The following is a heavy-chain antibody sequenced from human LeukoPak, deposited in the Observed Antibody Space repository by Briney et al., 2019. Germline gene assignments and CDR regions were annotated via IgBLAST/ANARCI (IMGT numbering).Heavy chain of an antibody. J-gene: IGHJ6*02. CDR3: ARGKKITVTAYGMDV. CDR1: GGTFSSYA. CDR2: INPNSGGT. Sequence: ASVKVSCKASGGTFSSYAISWVRQAPGQGLEWMGRINPNSGGTNYAQKFQGRVTMTRDTSISTAYMELSRLRSDDTAVYYCARGKKITVTAYGMDVWGQGTTVTVSS. V-gene: IGHV1-2*06. D-gene: IGHD2-21*02.